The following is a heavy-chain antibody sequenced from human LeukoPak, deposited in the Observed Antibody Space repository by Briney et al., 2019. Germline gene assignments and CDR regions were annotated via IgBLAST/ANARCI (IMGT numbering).Heavy chain of an antibody. J-gene: IGHJ6*02. CDR1: GGSFGAYY. CDR2: INHGGGT. V-gene: IGHV4-34*01. CDR3: ARGRLAPRSGGGRDYYYGMDV. D-gene: IGHD2-15*01. Sequence: SETPSLTCTVYGGSFGAYYWSWIRQPPGKGLEWIGQINHGGGTNYNPSLKSRVTISVDSSKDQFSLKLTSVTAADTAVYYCARGRLAPRSGGGRDYYYGMDVWGQGTTVTVSS.